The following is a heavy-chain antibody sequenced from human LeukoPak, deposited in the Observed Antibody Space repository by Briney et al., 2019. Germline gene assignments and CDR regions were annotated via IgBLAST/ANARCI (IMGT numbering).Heavy chain of an antibody. V-gene: IGHV3-48*03. D-gene: IGHD3-10*01. CDR3: ARARERLRGAFDI. CDR2: ISSSGSTI. Sequence: GGSLRLSCAASAFTFSSYEMNWVRQAPGKGLEWVSYISSSGSTIYYADSVKGRFTISRDNAKNSLYLQMNSLRAEDTAVYYCARARERLRGAFDIWGQGTMVTVSS. CDR1: AFTFSSYE. J-gene: IGHJ3*02.